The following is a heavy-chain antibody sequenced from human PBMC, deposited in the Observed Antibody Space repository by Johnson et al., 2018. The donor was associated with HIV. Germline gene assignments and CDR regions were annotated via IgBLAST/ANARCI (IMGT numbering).Heavy chain of an antibody. CDR3: AREVDGFDI. CDR2: ISWDGDST. CDR1: GFTFSSYA. Sequence: VQLVESGGALVQPGGSLRLSCAASGFTFSSYAMSWVRQAPGKGLEWVSLISWDGDSTYYANSVKGRFTISRDNSENSLYLQMNSLRAEDTAVYFCAREVDGFDIRGQGTMVIVSS. V-gene: IGHV3-43*02. D-gene: IGHD5-24*01. J-gene: IGHJ3*02.